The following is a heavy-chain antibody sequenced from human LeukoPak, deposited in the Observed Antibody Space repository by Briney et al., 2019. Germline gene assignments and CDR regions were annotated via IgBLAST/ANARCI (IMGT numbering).Heavy chain of an antibody. CDR3: SVVTRGTYIPTFDL. D-gene: IGHD1-26*01. CDR1: GFSFGDYT. J-gene: IGHJ5*02. V-gene: IGHV3-49*04. CDR2: FRSKTYGGTT. Sequence: GRSLRLSCTASGFSFGDYTLGWVRQAPGRGLEWVGFFRSKTYGGTTAYAAAVKGRLTISRDDSKSIAYLQMNSLKTEDTAVYYCSVVTRGTYIPTFDLWGQGTLVTVSS.